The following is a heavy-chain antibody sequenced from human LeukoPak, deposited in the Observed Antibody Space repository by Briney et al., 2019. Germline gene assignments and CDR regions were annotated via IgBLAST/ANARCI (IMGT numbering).Heavy chain of an antibody. CDR3: ARGRVSSSTWYSTYYYYFYMDV. Sequence: SETLSLTCIVSGGSMSSYFWSWIRQPAGKGLEWIGRFYSSGNTDYNPSLKSRVTMSADTSKNQFSMELTSVTAADTAVYFCARGRVSSSTWYSTYYYYFYMDVWGKGTTVTVSS. CDR2: FYSSGNT. CDR1: GGSMSSYF. D-gene: IGHD1-1*01. J-gene: IGHJ6*03. V-gene: IGHV4-4*07.